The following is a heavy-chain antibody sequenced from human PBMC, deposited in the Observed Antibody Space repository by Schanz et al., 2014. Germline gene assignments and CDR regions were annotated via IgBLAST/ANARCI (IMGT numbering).Heavy chain of an antibody. J-gene: IGHJ6*02. CDR2: VYYTGST. CDR1: GGSISSYY. CDR3: ARDKVTTLGYYGMDV. V-gene: IGHV4-59*01. Sequence: QVQLQESGPGLVKPSETLSLTCTVSGGSISSYYWNWIRQPPGKGLEWIGYVYYTGSTTYNPSLKSRVTISVVPSKRQFSLKLSSGTAADTAVYYCARDKVTTLGYYGMDVWGQGTTVTVSS. D-gene: IGHD3-10*02.